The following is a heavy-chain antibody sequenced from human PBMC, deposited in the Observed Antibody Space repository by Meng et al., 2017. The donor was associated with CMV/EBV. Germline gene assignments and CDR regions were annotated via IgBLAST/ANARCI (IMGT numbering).Heavy chain of an antibody. D-gene: IGHD3-22*01. CDR3: AKLRGSGFNSYWYFDL. CDR1: GFTFSVYA. J-gene: IGHJ2*01. Sequence: ESLRLSCAASGFTFSVYAMTWVRQAPGKGLEWVSIIYSGGSSTYYADSLKGRFTISRDDSKNTLYLQVNSLRADDTAVYYCAKLRGSGFNSYWYFDLWGRGTLVTVSS. CDR2: IYSGGSST. V-gene: IGHV3-23*03.